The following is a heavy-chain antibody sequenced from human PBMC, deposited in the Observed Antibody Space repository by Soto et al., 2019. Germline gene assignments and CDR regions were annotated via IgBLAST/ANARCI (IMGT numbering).Heavy chain of an antibody. CDR2: IKEDGSEK. CDR1: GFTFSSHW. J-gene: IGHJ4*02. Sequence: EAQLVESGGGLVQPGGSLRLSCADSGFTFSSHWMTWVRQAPGKGLEWVASIKEDGSEKFYVDSVKGRFTISRDNAKSSLFLQINSLRAEDTAVYYCTRGLARPNYWGQGTLVTVSS. CDR3: TRGLARPNY. D-gene: IGHD6-6*01. V-gene: IGHV3-7*03.